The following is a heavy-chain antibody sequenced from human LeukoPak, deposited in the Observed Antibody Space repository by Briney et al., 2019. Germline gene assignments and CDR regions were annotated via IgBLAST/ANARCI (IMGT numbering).Heavy chain of an antibody. D-gene: IGHD5-24*01. Sequence: GGSLRLSCAASGFTFDDHAMHWVRQAPGKGLEWVSGISWNSGNIAYADSVKGRFTISRDNAKNCLYLQMNSLRGEDTALYYCAKDSQGGYNWAPLDYWGQGTLVTVSS. CDR1: GFTFDDHA. V-gene: IGHV3-9*01. J-gene: IGHJ4*02. CDR3: AKDSQGGYNWAPLDY. CDR2: ISWNSGNI.